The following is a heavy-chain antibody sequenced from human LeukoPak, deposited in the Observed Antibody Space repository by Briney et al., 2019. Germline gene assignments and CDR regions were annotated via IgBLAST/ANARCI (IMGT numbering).Heavy chain of an antibody. J-gene: IGHJ4*02. CDR2: SSSSSSYI. CDR1: GFTFSSYS. Sequence: PGGSLRLSCAASGFTFSSYSMNWVRQAPGKGLEWVSSSSSSSSYIYYADSVKGRFTISRDNAKNSLYLQMNSLRAEDTAVYYCARSWFGDLYYFDYWGQGTLVTVSS. V-gene: IGHV3-21*01. CDR3: ARSWFGDLYYFDY. D-gene: IGHD3-10*01.